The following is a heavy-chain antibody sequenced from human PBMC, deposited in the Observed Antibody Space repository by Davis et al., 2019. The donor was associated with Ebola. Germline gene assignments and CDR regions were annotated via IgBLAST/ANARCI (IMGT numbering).Heavy chain of an antibody. J-gene: IGHJ4*02. CDR3: ARDGSLLWGIRY. CDR1: GYTFTTYD. CDR2: MNPHSGNT. D-gene: IGHD3-16*01. Sequence: ASVKVSCKASGYTFTTYDITWVRQATGQGLEWMGWMNPHSGNTGYAQKFQGRVTMTRDTSISTAYMELSSLTSEDTAVYYCARDGSLLWGIRYWGQGTLVTVSS. V-gene: IGHV1-8*01.